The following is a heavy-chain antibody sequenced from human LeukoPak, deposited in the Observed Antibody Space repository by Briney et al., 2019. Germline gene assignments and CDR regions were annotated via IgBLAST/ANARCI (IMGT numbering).Heavy chain of an antibody. CDR1: GYTFTGSY. D-gene: IGHD6-13*01. CDR3: ARDGRNPSTHSSSWIYFDY. CDR2: INPNSGGT. J-gene: IGHJ4*02. Sequence: ASVKVSCKASGYTFTGSYTHWVRQAPGQGLEWMGRINPNSGGTSYAQKFQGRVTMTRDTSTSTVYMELSSLRSEDTAVYYCARDGRNPSTHSSSWIYFDYWGQGTLVTVSS. V-gene: IGHV1-2*06.